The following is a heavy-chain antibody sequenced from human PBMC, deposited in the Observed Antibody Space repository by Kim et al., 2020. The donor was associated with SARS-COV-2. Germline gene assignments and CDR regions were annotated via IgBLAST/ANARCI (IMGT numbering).Heavy chain of an antibody. CDR3: AKDRFDDSSGIDY. D-gene: IGHD3-22*01. J-gene: IGHJ4*02. Sequence: ADSVKGRFTISRDNAKNSLYRQMNSLRAEDTALYYCAKDRFDDSSGIDYWGQGTLVTVSS. V-gene: IGHV3-9*01.